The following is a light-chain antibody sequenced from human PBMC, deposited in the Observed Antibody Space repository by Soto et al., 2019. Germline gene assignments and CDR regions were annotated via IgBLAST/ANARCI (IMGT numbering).Light chain of an antibody. J-gene: IGLJ1*01. V-gene: IGLV2-14*01. Sequence: QSALTQPASVSGSPGQSITISCTGTSSDVGGYNYVSWYQQHPGKAPKLMIYDVSNRPSGVSNRFSGSKSGNTASLTISGLQAEDEADYYCSSYTSSREVFGTGIKLTVL. CDR1: SSDVGGYNY. CDR3: SSYTSSREV. CDR2: DVS.